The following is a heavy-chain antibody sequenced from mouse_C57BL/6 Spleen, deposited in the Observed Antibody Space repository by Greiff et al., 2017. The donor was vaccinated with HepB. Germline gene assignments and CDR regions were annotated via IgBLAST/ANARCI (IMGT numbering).Heavy chain of an antibody. V-gene: IGHV3-6*01. CDR2: ISYDGSN. CDR3: AKRFAY. CDR1: GYSITSGYY. Sequence: VQLKESGPGLVKPSQSLSFTCSVTGYSITSGYYWNWIRQFPGNKLEWMGYISYDGSNNYNPSLKNRISITRDTSKNQFFLKLNSVTTEDTATYYCAKRFAYWGQGTLVTVSA. J-gene: IGHJ3*01.